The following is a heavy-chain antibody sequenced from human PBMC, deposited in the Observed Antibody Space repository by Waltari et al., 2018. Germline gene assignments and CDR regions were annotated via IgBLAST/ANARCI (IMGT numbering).Heavy chain of an antibody. V-gene: IGHV4-39*01. CDR3: ARHWKRNGYRFDP. CDR2: IYYSGNT. CDR1: SYY. Sequence: SYYGGWIRQSPGKGLEWIGTIYYSGNTYYNPTLKSRVTISGDTSKNQFSLKLSSVTAADTAVYYCARHWKRNGYRFDPWGQGTLVTVSS. D-gene: IGHD5-12*01. J-gene: IGHJ5*02.